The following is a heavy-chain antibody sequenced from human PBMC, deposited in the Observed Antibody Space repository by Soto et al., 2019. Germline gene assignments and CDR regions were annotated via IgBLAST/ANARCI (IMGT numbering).Heavy chain of an antibody. Sequence: EVQLLESGGDLVQPGGSRRLSGAALGFPFGGQSLPWVRQAPGKGLEWVSGISGGGDNTWHADSVKGRFTISRDNSKNTVYLQMNSLRADDTAVYYCAKWDGYGDYWGQGTLVTVS. CDR2: ISGGGDNT. V-gene: IGHV3-23*01. CDR3: AKWDGYGDY. J-gene: IGHJ4*02. CDR1: GFPFGGQS. D-gene: IGHD5-12*01.